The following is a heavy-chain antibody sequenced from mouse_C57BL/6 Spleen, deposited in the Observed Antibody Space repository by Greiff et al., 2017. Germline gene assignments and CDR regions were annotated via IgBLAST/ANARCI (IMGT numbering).Heavy chain of an antibody. CDR1: GYSITSGYD. J-gene: IGHJ1*03. D-gene: IGHD1-1*01. CDR3: ARDEDYGSSYVGYFDV. CDR2: ISYSGST. V-gene: IGHV3-1*01. Sequence: DVKLQESGPGMVKPSQSLSLTCTVTGYSITSGYDWHWIRHFPGNKLEWMGYISYSGSTNYNPSLKSRISITHDTSKNHFFLKLNSVTTEDTATYYCARDEDYGSSYVGYFDVWGTGTTVTVSS.